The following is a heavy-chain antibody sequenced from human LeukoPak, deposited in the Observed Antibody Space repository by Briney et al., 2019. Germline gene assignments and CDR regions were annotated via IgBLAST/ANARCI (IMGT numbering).Heavy chain of an antibody. CDR2: ISSSSSYI. Sequence: PGGSLRLSCAASGFTFSSYSMNWVRQAPGKGLEWVSSISSSSSYIYYADSVKGRFTISRDNAKNSLYLQMNSLRAEDTAVYYCARDRDYYCTNGVCFGTPQVGFDYWGQGTLVTVSS. D-gene: IGHD2-8*01. CDR1: GFTFSSYS. J-gene: IGHJ4*02. CDR3: ARDRDYYCTNGVCFGTPQVGFDY. V-gene: IGHV3-21*01.